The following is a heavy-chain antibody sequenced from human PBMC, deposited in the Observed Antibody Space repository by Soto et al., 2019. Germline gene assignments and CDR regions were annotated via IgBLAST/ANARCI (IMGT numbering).Heavy chain of an antibody. Sequence: QVQLVESGGGVVQPGKSLRLSCAAFGFTFSYYGMHWVRQAPGKGLEWVALISNAGSNKYYADSLKGRFTISRDNSKNTLYLQMTSQTADDTAVYYCAKDQACGGISCQFWDTGYWGQGTLVIVSS. CDR1: GFTFSYYG. CDR2: ISNAGSNK. V-gene: IGHV3-30*18. D-gene: IGHD2-2*01. CDR3: AKDQACGGISCQFWDTGY. J-gene: IGHJ4*02.